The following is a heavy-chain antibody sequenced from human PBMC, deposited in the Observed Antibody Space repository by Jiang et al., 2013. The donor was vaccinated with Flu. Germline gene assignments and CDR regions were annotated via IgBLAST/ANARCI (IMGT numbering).Heavy chain of an antibody. V-gene: IGHV4-39*01. CDR3: VRLAVAATLVYFDS. CDR1: GGSISNNRYY. Sequence: PGLVKPSETLSLTCTVSGGSISNNRYYWGWIRQTPGRGLEWIGNIYYSGSTNYNPSLRSRVAMSVDTSKNHFSLNLASMTAADTAVYYCVRLAVAATLVYFDSWGQGTLVTVSS. D-gene: IGHD6-19*01. CDR2: IYYSGST. J-gene: IGHJ4*02.